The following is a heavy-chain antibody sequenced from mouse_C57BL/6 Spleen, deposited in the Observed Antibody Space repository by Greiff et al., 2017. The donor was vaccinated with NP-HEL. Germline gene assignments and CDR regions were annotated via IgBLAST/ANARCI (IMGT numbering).Heavy chain of an antibody. CDR3: ARWVYDYDGSWFAY. Sequence: VQLQQSGAELVRPGASVKLSCKASGYTFTDYYINWVKQRPGQGLEWIARIYPGSGNTYYNEKFKGKATLTAEKSSSTAYMQLSSLTSEDSAVYFCARWVYDYDGSWFAYWGQGTLVTVSA. J-gene: IGHJ3*01. V-gene: IGHV1-76*01. D-gene: IGHD2-4*01. CDR1: GYTFTDYY. CDR2: IYPGSGNT.